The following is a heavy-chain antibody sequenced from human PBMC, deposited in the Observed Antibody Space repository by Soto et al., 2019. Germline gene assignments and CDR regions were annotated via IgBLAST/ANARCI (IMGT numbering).Heavy chain of an antibody. CDR3: AKTPAPDIVVMYYFDY. CDR2: ISGSGGST. Sequence: PGGSLRLSCAASGVTFSSYAMSWVRQAPGKGLEWVSAISGSGGSTYYADSVKGRFTISRDNSKNTLYLQMNSLRAEDTAVYYCAKTPAPDIVVMYYFDYWGQGTLVTVSS. D-gene: IGHD2-15*01. J-gene: IGHJ4*02. CDR1: GVTFSSYA. V-gene: IGHV3-23*01.